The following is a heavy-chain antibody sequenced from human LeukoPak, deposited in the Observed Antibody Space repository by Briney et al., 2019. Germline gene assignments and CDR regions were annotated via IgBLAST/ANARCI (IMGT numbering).Heavy chain of an antibody. CDR1: GFTFSSHA. CDR3: AKVSSGWTFDY. CDR2: ISGSGGTT. V-gene: IGHV3-23*01. D-gene: IGHD6-19*01. J-gene: IGHJ4*02. Sequence: PGGSLRLSCAASGFTFSSHAMSWVRQAPGKGLEWVSAISGSGGTTYYADSVKGRFTISRDDSMYLQMNSLRAEDTAVYYCAKVSSGWTFDYWGQGTLVTVSS.